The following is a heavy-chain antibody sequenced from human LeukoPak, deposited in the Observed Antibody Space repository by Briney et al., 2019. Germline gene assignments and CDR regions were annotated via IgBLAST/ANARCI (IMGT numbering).Heavy chain of an antibody. CDR1: GGSISSSPYY. Sequence: SGSLSLTCTVSGGSISSSPYYWGWSRQPPGKGLEWIGSMYYSKNTHYNPSLKSRVTISVDTSKNQFSLKLSSVTAADTAVYYCARGYGWAFDYWGQGTLVTVSS. CDR3: ARGYGWAFDY. J-gene: IGHJ4*02. D-gene: IGHD3-10*01. CDR2: MYYSKNT. V-gene: IGHV4-39*01.